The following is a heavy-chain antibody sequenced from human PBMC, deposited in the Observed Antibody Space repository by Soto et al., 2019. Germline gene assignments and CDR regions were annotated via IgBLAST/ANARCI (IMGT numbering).Heavy chain of an antibody. J-gene: IGHJ4*02. CDR3: ARETHFIDY. V-gene: IGHV3-48*03. CDR1: GFTFSSYE. Sequence: QLVESGGDLVQPGGSLRLSCAASGFTFSSYEMNWVRQAPGKGLEWVSYISSTGTSMDYADSVKGRFTISRDNAKNSLHLQLNSLRDEDTAVYYCARETHFIDYWGQGTLVSVSA. CDR2: ISSTGTSM.